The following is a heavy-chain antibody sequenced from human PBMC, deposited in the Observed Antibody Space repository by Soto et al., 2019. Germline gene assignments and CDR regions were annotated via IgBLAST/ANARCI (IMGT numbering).Heavy chain of an antibody. V-gene: IGHV4-39*07. CDR2: IYYGGNT. Sequence: SETLSLTCAVSGVSINSNYFWGWIRQPPGRGLEWIGSIYYGGNTYYNPSLKSRVTISADSSKNQFSLKLSSVTAADTAVYWCARGYYGSGNYYNPPLGMDVWGQGTTVTVSS. J-gene: IGHJ6*02. CDR3: ARGYYGSGNYYNPPLGMDV. CDR1: GVSINSNYF. D-gene: IGHD3-10*01.